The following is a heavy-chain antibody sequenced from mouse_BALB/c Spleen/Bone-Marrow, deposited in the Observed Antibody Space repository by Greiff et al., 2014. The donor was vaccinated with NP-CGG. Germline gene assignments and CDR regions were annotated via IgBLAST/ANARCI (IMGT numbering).Heavy chain of an antibody. Sequence: QVQLKQSGAELMKPGASVKISCKATGYTFSSYWIEWVKQRPGHGLEWIGEILPGSGNTNYNEKFKGKATFTADTSSNTAYMQLSSLTSEDSAVYYGAREDITTVVEMDYWGQGTSVTVSS. J-gene: IGHJ4*01. D-gene: IGHD1-1*01. CDR1: GYTFSSYW. CDR2: ILPGSGNT. V-gene: IGHV1-9*01. CDR3: AREDITTVVEMDY.